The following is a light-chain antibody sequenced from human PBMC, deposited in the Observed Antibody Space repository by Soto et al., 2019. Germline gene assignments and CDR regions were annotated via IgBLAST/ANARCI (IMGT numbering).Light chain of an antibody. V-gene: IGLV4-69*01. Sequence: QSVLTQSPSASASLGASVKLTCTLSSGHSTYAIAWHQQQPEKGPRYLMKLSSDGSHSKGDGIPDRFSGSSSGAERYLTISSLQSEDEADYYCQTWVTGIHTVVFGGGTKLTVL. J-gene: IGLJ2*01. CDR3: QTWVTGIHTVV. CDR2: LSSDGSH. CDR1: SGHSTYA.